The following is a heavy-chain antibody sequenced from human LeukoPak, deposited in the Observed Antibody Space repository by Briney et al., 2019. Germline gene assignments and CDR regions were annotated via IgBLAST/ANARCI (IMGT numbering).Heavy chain of an antibody. V-gene: IGHV4-59*01. CDR3: ARGSPFELFLFDY. Sequence: SETLSLTCTVSGGSISSYYWSWIRQPPGKGLEWIGYIYYSGSTNYNPSLKSRVTISVDTSKNQFSLKLSSVTAADTAVYYCARGSPFELFLFDYWGQGTLVTVSS. D-gene: IGHD3-10*01. J-gene: IGHJ4*02. CDR2: IYYSGST. CDR1: GGSISSYY.